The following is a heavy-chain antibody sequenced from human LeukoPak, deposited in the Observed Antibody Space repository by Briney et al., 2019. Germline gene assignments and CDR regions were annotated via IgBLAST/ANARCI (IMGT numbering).Heavy chain of an antibody. V-gene: IGHV3-7*01. D-gene: IGHD6-13*01. CDR2: VKEDGSEK. Sequence: GGSLRLSCAASGFTFSNYWMSWVRQAPGKGLEWVANVKEDGSEKYYVDSVKGRSTISRDNARNSLYLQMNSLRAEDTAVYYCASGRQLGYWGQGTLVTVSS. CDR1: GFTFSNYW. J-gene: IGHJ4*02. CDR3: ASGRQLGY.